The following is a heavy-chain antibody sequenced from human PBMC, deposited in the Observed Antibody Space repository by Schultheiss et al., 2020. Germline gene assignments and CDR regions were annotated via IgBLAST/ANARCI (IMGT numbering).Heavy chain of an antibody. J-gene: IGHJ6*02. V-gene: IGHV3-74*01. CDR1: GFSFSSYY. D-gene: IGHD3-3*01. CDR3: ARDRPEYYDFWSGYFGGYYYYYGINV. CDR2: INTVGSGT. Sequence: GGSLRLSCAASGFSFSSYYMHWVRQAPGKGLVWVSRINTVGSGTDYADSVKGRFTISRDNAKNSLYLQMNSLRAEDTAVYYCARDRPEYYDFWSGYFGGYYYYYGINVWGQGTTVTVSS.